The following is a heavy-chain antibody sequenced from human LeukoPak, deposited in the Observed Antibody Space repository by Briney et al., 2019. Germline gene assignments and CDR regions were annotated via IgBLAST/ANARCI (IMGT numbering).Heavy chain of an antibody. J-gene: IGHJ4*02. CDR3: ARATDTYYYDSSGRGAGRFDY. V-gene: IGHV4-34*01. D-gene: IGHD3-22*01. CDR2: INHSGST. Sequence: SETLSLTCAVYGGSFSGYYWSWIRQPPGKGLEWIGEINHSGSTNYNPSLKSRVTISVDTSKNQFSLKLSSVTAADTAVYYRARATDTYYYDSSGRGAGRFDYWGQGTLVTVSS. CDR1: GGSFSGYY.